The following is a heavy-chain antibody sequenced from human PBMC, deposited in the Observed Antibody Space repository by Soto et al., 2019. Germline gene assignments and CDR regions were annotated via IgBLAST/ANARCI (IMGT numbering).Heavy chain of an antibody. Sequence: PRASVKVSCQASGYTFTGYYMHWVRQAPGPGLEWMGWINPNSGGTNYAQKFQGWVTMTRDTSISTAYMELSRLRSDDTAVYYCARDCSSSCPNAFDIWGQGTMVTVSS. CDR2: INPNSGGT. V-gene: IGHV1-2*04. D-gene: IGHD6-13*01. CDR1: GYTFTGYY. CDR3: ARDCSSSCPNAFDI. J-gene: IGHJ3*02.